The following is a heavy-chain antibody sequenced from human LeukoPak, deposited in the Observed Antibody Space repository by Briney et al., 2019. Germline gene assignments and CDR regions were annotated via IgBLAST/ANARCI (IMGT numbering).Heavy chain of an antibody. CDR3: ARDKTGYSSGWSHFDY. J-gene: IGHJ4*02. CDR1: GGSISSSSYY. CDR2: IYYSGST. Sequence: SETLSLTCTVSGGSISSSSYYWGWIRQPPGKGLEWIGSIYYSGSTYYNPSLKSRVTISVDTSKNQFSLKPSSVTAADTAMYYCARDKTGYSSGWSHFDYWGQGTLVTVSS. D-gene: IGHD6-19*01. V-gene: IGHV4-39*07.